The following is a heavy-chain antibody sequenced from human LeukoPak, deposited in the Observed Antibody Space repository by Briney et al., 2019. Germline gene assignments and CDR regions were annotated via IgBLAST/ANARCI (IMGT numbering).Heavy chain of an antibody. Sequence: ASVKVSCKASENTFTNYYMHWVRQAPGQGLEWLGLINPNGGRTSYAQNFQGRVTMTRDTSTTTVYLELSSLRSEDTAVYYCARAWGYCSGGSCYLFLWYFDLWGRGTLVTVSS. D-gene: IGHD2-15*01. J-gene: IGHJ2*01. V-gene: IGHV1-46*01. CDR3: ARAWGYCSGGSCYLFLWYFDL. CDR2: INPNGGRT. CDR1: ENTFTNYY.